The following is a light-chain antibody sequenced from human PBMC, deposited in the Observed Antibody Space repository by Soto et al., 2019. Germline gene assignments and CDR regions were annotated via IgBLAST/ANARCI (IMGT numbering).Light chain of an antibody. J-gene: IGKJ2*01. CDR1: QSISSW. V-gene: IGKV1-5*03. CDR2: KAS. CDR3: QQYNSYLYT. Sequence: DIQMTQSPSTLSASVGDRVTITCRASQSISSWLGWYQQKPGKAPKRLIYKASSLESGVPARFSGSGSGTEFTLTISSLQPDDFATYYCQQYNSYLYTFGQGTKLEIK.